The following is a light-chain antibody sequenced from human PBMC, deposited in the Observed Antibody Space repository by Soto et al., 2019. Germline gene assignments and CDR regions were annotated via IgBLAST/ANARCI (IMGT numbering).Light chain of an antibody. CDR2: QAS. CDR1: QSISSW. J-gene: IGKJ1*01. Sequence: DIQMTQSPSTLSASVGDRVTLTCRASQSISSWLAWYQQKPGKAPKLLIYQASSLESGGPSRFSGSGSGTGFTLTISSLQPDDFATYYCQQYNTNSRTFGQGTKVEIK. CDR3: QQYNTNSRT. V-gene: IGKV1-5*03.